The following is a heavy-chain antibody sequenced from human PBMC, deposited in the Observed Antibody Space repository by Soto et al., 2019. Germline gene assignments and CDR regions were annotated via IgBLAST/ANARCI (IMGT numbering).Heavy chain of an antibody. D-gene: IGHD4-17*01. V-gene: IGHV1-69*12. J-gene: IGHJ4*02. CDR1: GGTFSSYA. Sequence: QVQLVQSGAEVKKPGSSVKVSCKASGGTFSSYAISWVRQAPGQGLEWMGGIIPIFGTANYAQKFQGRVTITADESTSTADMEVSSLRSEDTAVYYCVVLMTTVSPAGYWGQGTLVTVSS. CDR2: IIPIFGTA. CDR3: VVLMTTVSPAGY.